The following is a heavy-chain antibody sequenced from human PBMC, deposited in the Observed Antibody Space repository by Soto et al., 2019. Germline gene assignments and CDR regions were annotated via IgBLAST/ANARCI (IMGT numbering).Heavy chain of an antibody. CDR2: MNPSSGNT. V-gene: IGHV1-8*01. Sequence: QVQLVQSGAEVKKPGASVKVSCKASGYTFTSYDLTWVRQAPGQRLEWMGWMNPSSGNTGYAQKFQGRVTTTRDTPISTAYMELSSLTSEDTAVYYCARTLYGDNVDNWGRGTLVTASS. CDR1: GYTFTSYD. CDR3: ARTLYGDNVDN. D-gene: IGHD4-17*01. J-gene: IGHJ4*02.